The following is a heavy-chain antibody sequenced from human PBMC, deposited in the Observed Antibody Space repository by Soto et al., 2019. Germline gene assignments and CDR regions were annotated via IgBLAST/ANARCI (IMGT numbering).Heavy chain of an antibody. Sequence: SVKVSCKASGGTFSSYRINWVRQAPGQGLEWVGGIVPIYRTADYAQKFQGRVTITADESARTSYMELRSLKYQDTAVYYCVRHSGENLSSSWGQGTLVTVSS. D-gene: IGHD6-13*01. CDR1: GGTFSSYR. CDR3: VRHSGENLSSS. V-gene: IGHV1-69*13. CDR2: IVPIYRTA. J-gene: IGHJ1*01.